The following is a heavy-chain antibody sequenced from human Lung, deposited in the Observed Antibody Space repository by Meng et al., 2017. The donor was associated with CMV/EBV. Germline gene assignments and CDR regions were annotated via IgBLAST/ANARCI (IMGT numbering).Heavy chain of an antibody. J-gene: IGHJ6*02. CDR2: ISSTSAYI. D-gene: IGHD6-13*01. V-gene: IGHV3-21*01. CDR3: ARDIRVSDYYYGMDV. Sequence: GESLKISCAAFEFTFSSYRMNWVRQAPGKGLEWVSFISSTSAYIDYADSVKGRFTISRDNARNSLFLQMNSLRAEDTAVYYCARDIRVSDYYYGMDVWGQGXTVTVSS. CDR1: EFTFSSYR.